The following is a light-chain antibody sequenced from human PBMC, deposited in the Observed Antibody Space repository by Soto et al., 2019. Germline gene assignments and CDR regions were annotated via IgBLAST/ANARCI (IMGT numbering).Light chain of an antibody. CDR2: AAS. Sequence: AIQMTQSPSSLSASVGDRLTITCRARQAIRSDLGWFQQKPGKAPKLLIYAASNLQSGVQSRFSGSGSGTDFTLTISSLQPEDFATYYCLQDYNYPLTFGGGTKVQIK. J-gene: IGKJ4*01. CDR1: QAIRSD. CDR3: LQDYNYPLT. V-gene: IGKV1-6*01.